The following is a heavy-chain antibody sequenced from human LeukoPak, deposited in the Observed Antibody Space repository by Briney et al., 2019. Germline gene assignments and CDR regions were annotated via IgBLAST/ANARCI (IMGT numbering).Heavy chain of an antibody. CDR3: ARFGTTFPLDY. V-gene: IGHV1-3*01. Sequence: ASVKVSCKASRYTFTSYAMHWVRQAPGQRLEWMGWINAGNGNTKYSQKFQGRVTITRDTTATTGYMELSSLRSEDTAVYYCARFGTTFPLDYWGQGTLVTVSS. CDR1: RYTFTSYA. CDR2: INAGNGNT. D-gene: IGHD2/OR15-2a*01. J-gene: IGHJ4*02.